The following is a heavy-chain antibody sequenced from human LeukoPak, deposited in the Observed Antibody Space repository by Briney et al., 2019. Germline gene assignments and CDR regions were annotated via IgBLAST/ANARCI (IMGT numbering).Heavy chain of an antibody. CDR1: GYTFTTYG. Sequence: ASAKVSCKASGYTFTTYGLSWVRQAPGQGLEWVGWISADNGDTNYAQNLQGRVTMTTDTSTSTAYMELRSLRSDDTAVYYCARQWELLPWLDPWGQGTLVTVSS. J-gene: IGHJ5*02. CDR2: ISADNGDT. CDR3: ARQWELLPWLDP. D-gene: IGHD1-26*01. V-gene: IGHV1-18*01.